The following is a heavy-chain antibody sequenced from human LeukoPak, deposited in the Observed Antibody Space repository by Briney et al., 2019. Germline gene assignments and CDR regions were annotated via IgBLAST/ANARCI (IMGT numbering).Heavy chain of an antibody. CDR1: GFTFSSYS. Sequence: GGSLRLSCAASGFTFSSYSMNWARQAPGKGLEWVSSISSSSSYIYYADSVKGRFTISRDNAKNSLYLQMNSLRAEDTAVYYCARQGGLLLWFGELIPPYYFDYWGQGTLVTVSS. D-gene: IGHD3-10*01. CDR3: ARQGGLLLWFGELIPPYYFDY. J-gene: IGHJ4*02. CDR2: ISSSSSYI. V-gene: IGHV3-21*01.